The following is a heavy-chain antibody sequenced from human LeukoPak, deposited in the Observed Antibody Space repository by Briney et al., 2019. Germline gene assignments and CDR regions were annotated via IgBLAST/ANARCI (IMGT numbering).Heavy chain of an antibody. CDR1: AFSFSSYG. V-gene: IGHV3-30*18. CDR2: ISYDGSHK. J-gene: IGHJ5*02. Sequence: PGRSLRLSCAASAFSFSSYGMHWVRQAPGKGLEWVAVISYDGSHKFYADSVKGRITTSRDNSKNMLYLQMNSLRAEDTAVYYCAEGTTAWGQGTLVTVSS. CDR3: AEGTTA. D-gene: IGHD2/OR15-2a*01.